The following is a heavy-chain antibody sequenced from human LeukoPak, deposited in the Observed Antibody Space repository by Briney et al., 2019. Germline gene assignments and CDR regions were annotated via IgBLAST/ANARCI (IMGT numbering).Heavy chain of an antibody. CDR3: ASWTSSSSND. CDR1: GFIFNDYE. D-gene: IGHD6-6*01. V-gene: IGHV3-48*03. J-gene: IGHJ4*02. CDR2: ISGSGLSI. Sequence: GGSLRLSCVASGFIFNDYEMNWVRQAPGKGLEWVAYISGSGLSIYYADSAKGRFTISRDNAKNSLSLQMNSLRAEDTAVYYCASWTSSSSNDWGQGTLVTVSS.